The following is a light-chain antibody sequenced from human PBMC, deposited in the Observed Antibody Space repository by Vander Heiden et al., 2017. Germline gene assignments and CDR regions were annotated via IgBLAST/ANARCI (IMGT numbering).Light chain of an antibody. CDR1: QSISSY. CDR2: AAS. Sequence: DIQMTQSPSSLSASVGDRVTITCRASQSISSYLNWYQQKPGKAPKLLIYAASSLQSGVPSRFSGSASGTDFTLTISILQPEDFATYYCQQSDSTPITFGGGTKLEIK. CDR3: QQSDSTPIT. V-gene: IGKV1-39*01. J-gene: IGKJ4*01.